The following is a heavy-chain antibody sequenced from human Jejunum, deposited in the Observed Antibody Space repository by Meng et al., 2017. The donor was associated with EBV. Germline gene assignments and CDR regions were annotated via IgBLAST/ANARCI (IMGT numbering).Heavy chain of an antibody. CDR2: VHFSGIT. V-gene: IGHV4-34*02. J-gene: IGHJ4*02. Sequence: QRRVQKWGAGLLRPTETLSLTCAVYGGSFSGYYWSWVRQPPGRGLEYIGEVHFSGITNYTPSLKSRVTMSVDASKDQFSLRLTSVTAADTAVYYCARRTGDYVVGYWGQGTLVTVSS. CDR1: GGSFSGYY. CDR3: ARRTGDYVVGY. D-gene: IGHD2-8*02.